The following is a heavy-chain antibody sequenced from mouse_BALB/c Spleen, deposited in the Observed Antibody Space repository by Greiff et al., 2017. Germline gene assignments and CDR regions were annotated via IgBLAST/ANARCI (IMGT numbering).Heavy chain of an antibody. Sequence: EVMLVESGGGLVKPGGSLKLSCAASGFTFSSYAMSWVRQTPEKRLEWVASISSGGSTYYPDSVKGRFTISRDNARNILYLQMSSLRSEDTAMYYCARYRYDGPYFDYWGQGTTLTVSS. CDR2: ISSGGST. V-gene: IGHV5-6-5*01. CDR3: ARYRYDGPYFDY. D-gene: IGHD2-14*01. J-gene: IGHJ2*01. CDR1: GFTFSSYA.